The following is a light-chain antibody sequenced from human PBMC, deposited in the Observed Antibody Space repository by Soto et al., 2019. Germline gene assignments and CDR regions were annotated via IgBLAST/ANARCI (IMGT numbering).Light chain of an antibody. V-gene: IGKV3-20*01. J-gene: IGKJ1*01. CDR1: QSVSSSY. CDR2: GAS. Sequence: EIVLTQSPGTLSLSPGERATLSCRASQSVSSSYLAWYQQKPGQAPRLLIYGASSRATGIPDRFSGSGSGTDFTLILSRLDPEDFAVYYCQQYGSSPPKISFGQGTKVDIK. CDR3: QQYGSSPPKIS.